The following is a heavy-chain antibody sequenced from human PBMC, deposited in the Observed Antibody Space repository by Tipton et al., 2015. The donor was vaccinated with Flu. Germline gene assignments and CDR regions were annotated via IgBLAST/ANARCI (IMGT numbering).Heavy chain of an antibody. CDR2: INHSGST. CDR1: GGSFSGYY. V-gene: IGHV4-34*01. CDR3: ARGKRLRTGSNDY. J-gene: IGHJ4*02. Sequence: TLSLTCVVHGGSFSGYYWSWIRQPPGKGLEWIGEINHSGSTNYNPSLKSRVTISVDTSKNQFSLNLSSVTAADTSVYYCARGKRLRTGSNDYWGQGKLVTVSS. D-gene: IGHD5-12*01.